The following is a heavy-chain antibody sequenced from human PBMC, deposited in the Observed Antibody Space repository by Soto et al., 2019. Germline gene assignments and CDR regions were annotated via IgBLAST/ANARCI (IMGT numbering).Heavy chain of an antibody. CDR1: GYSFTSYW. D-gene: IGHD3-3*01. V-gene: IGHV5-51*01. CDR3: ARRHDFWSGYRSLYGMDV. Sequence: GESLKIYCKGSGYSFTSYWIGWVRQMPGKGLEWMGIIYPGDSDTRYSPSFQGQVTISADKSISTAYLQWSSLKASDTAMYYCARRHDFWSGYRSLYGMDVWGQGTTVTVSS. CDR2: IYPGDSDT. J-gene: IGHJ6*02.